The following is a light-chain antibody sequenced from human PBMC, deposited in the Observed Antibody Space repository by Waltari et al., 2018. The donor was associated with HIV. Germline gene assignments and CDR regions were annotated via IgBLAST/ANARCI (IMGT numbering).Light chain of an antibody. CDR3: AVWDDSLNGPV. Sequence: QSVLTPPPSASGTPRPSVTLSFSGSNSNIGSNTVNWYQQLPGTAPKLLMSTNNERPSGVPERFSGSRSGTSASLAISGLQSEDEADYYCAVWDDSLNGPVFGGGTKLTVL. J-gene: IGLJ2*01. CDR1: NSNIGSNT. CDR2: TNN. V-gene: IGLV1-44*01.